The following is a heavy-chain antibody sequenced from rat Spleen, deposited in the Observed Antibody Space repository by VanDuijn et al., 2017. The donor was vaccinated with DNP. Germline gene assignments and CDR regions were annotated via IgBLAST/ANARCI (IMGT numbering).Heavy chain of an antibody. D-gene: IGHD1-7*01. CDR1: GFSLTINS. CDR2: IWSGGST. CDR3: ARSYYGYNAMDA. J-gene: IGHJ4*01. V-gene: IGHV2-1*01. Sequence: QVQLKESGPGLVQPSQTLSLTCTVSGFSLTINSIHWVRQPPGKGLEWVGAIWSGGSTDYNSGLKSRLSISRDTSKFQFFLKMTSLQTEDPAMYFCARSYYGYNAMDAWGQGTSVTVSS.